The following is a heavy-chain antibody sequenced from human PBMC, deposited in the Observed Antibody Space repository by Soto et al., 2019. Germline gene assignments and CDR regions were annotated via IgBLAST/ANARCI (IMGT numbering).Heavy chain of an antibody. CDR3: ARDKFGIPDYGDYVDFFDY. CDR1: GFTFSSYW. D-gene: IGHD4-17*01. V-gene: IGHV3-7*01. Sequence: QPGGSLRLSCAASGFTFSSYWMSWVRQAPGKGLEWVANIKQDGSEKYYVDSVKGRFTISRDNAKNSLYLQMNSLRAEDTAVYYCARDKFGIPDYGDYVDFFDYWGQGTLVTVSS. CDR2: IKQDGSEK. J-gene: IGHJ4*02.